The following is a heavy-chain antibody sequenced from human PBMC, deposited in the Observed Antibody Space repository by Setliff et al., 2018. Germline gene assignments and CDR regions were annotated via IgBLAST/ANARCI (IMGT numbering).Heavy chain of an antibody. CDR1: GYTFTSYG. D-gene: IGHD2-2*01. CDR2: ISAYNGNT. Sequence: ASVKVSCKASGYTFTSYGISWVRQAPGQGLEWMGWISAYNGNTNYAQKLQGRVTMTTDTSTSTAYMELRSLRSDDTAVYYCARAIVVVPPNALKVYFDHWGPVVQVTVSS. CDR3: ARAIVVVPPNALKVYFDH. V-gene: IGHV1-18*01. J-gene: IGHJ4*02.